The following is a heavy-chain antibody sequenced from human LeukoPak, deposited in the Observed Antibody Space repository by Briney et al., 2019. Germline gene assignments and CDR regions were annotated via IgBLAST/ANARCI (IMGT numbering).Heavy chain of an antibody. CDR1: GGSISSGDYY. CDR3: ARGGSSSSSFDY. CDR2: IYYSWST. V-gene: IGHV4-30-4*08. Sequence: PSQTLSLTCTVSGGSISSGDYYWSWIRQPPGKGLEWIGYIYYSWSTYYNPSLKSRVTISIDTSKNQFSLKLSSVTAADTAAYYCARGGSSSSSFDYWGQGTLVTVSS. D-gene: IGHD6-6*01. J-gene: IGHJ4*02.